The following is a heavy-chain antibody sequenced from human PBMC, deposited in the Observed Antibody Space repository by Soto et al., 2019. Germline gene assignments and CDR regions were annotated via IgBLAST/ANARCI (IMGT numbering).Heavy chain of an antibody. D-gene: IGHD5-12*01. Sequence: SVKVSCKASGGTFSSYAISWVRQAPGQGLEWMGGIIPIFGTANYAQKFQGRVTITADESTSTAYMELSSLRSEDTAVYYCARPSRSYDRDWAYYFDYWGQGTLVTVPQ. V-gene: IGHV1-69*13. CDR3: ARPSRSYDRDWAYYFDY. CDR1: GGTFSSYA. J-gene: IGHJ4*02. CDR2: IIPIFGTA.